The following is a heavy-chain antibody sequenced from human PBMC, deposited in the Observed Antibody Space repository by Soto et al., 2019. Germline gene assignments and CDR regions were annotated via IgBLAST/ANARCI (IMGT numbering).Heavy chain of an antibody. V-gene: IGHV1-2*02. J-gene: IGHJ4*02. Sequence: QVQLVQAGAEVKKPGASVKVSCKASGYTFTGYYMHWVRQAPGQGLEWMGWINPHSGGPNYAQKFQGRVTMTRDTSISTAYMELSRLRSDDTAVYSCARAFSGWRGVYFDYWGQGTLVAVSS. CDR1: GYTFTGYY. CDR2: INPHSGGP. CDR3: ARAFSGWRGVYFDY. D-gene: IGHD6-19*01.